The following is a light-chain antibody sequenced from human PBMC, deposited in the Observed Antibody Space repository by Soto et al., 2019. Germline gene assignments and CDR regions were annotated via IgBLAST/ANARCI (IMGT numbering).Light chain of an antibody. Sequence: DFQMTQSPSTLSASVGDRVTITCRASQSISSWLAWYQQKPGKAPKLLIYKTSNLESGVPSRFSGSGSGTEFSLTISSLQPDDFATYYCQQYKSFSLTFGGGTRVEVK. CDR1: QSISSW. CDR2: KTS. CDR3: QQYKSFSLT. V-gene: IGKV1-5*03. J-gene: IGKJ4*01.